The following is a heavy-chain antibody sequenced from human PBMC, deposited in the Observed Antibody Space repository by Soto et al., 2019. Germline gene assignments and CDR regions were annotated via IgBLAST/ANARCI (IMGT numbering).Heavy chain of an antibody. CDR2: IYYSGST. CDR3: ARDSSSWYRATYYFDY. CDR1: GGSISSYY. Sequence: PSETLSLTCTVSGGSISSYYWSWIRQPPGKGLEWIGYIYYSGSTNYNPSLKSRVTISVDSSKNQFSLKLSSVTAADTAVYYCARDSSSWYRATYYFDYWGQGTLVTVSS. D-gene: IGHD6-13*01. V-gene: IGHV4-59*01. J-gene: IGHJ4*02.